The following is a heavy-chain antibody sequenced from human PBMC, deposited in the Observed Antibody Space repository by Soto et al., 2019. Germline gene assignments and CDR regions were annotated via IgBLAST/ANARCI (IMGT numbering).Heavy chain of an antibody. J-gene: IGHJ4*02. CDR1: GGSISSYY. Sequence: QVQLQESGPRLVKPSETLSLTCIVSGGSISSYYWSWIRQPPGKGLEWIVYIYYSGSTNYNPYLQSRVTTSVDTSKNQFSLKLSSVTAADTAVYYCARAVLPATAPFDYWGQGTLVTVSS. CDR3: ARAVLPATAPFDY. V-gene: IGHV4-59*01. D-gene: IGHD2-2*01. CDR2: IYYSGST.